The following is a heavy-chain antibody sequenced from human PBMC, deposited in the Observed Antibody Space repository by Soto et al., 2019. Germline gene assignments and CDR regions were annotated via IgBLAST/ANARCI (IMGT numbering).Heavy chain of an antibody. D-gene: IGHD3-10*01. Sequence: QLVETGGGLIQPGTSLTLSCAASGFSVSRNYMTWVRQAPGKGLEWVSCVYSGGATFYADSVKGRFILSRDDSQNTMYLQMNNLGAEDTAVYYCARVPGRLWGRGTLVTVAS. CDR2: VYSGGAT. V-gene: IGHV3-53*02. CDR1: GFSVSRNY. CDR3: ARVPGRL. J-gene: IGHJ4*02.